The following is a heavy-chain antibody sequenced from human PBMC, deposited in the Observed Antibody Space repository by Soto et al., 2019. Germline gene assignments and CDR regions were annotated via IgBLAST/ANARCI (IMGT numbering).Heavy chain of an antibody. CDR3: ARAEITFGGDNTPGDKYYYYYGMDV. CDR2: ISYDGSNK. Sequence: GGSLRLSCAASGFTFSSYAMHWVRQAPGKGLEWVAVISYDGSNKYYADSVKGRFTISRDNSKNTLYLQMNSLRAEDTAVYYCARAEITFGGDNTPGDKYYYYYGMDVWGQGTTVTVSS. V-gene: IGHV3-30-3*01. CDR1: GFTFSSYA. J-gene: IGHJ6*02. D-gene: IGHD3-16*01.